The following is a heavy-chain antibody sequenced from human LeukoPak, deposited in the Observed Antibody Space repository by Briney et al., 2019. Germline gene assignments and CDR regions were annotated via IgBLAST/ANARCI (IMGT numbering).Heavy chain of an antibody. CDR2: IYYSGST. D-gene: IGHD4-17*01. J-gene: IGHJ4*02. Sequence: SETLSLTCTVSGGSISSSSYYWGWIRQPPGKGLEWIGSIYYSGSTYYNPSLKSRVTISVDTSKNQFSLKLSSVTAADTAVYYCASDYGDYGVWWGQGTLVTVSS. CDR1: GGSISSSSYY. V-gene: IGHV4-39*01. CDR3: ASDYGDYGVW.